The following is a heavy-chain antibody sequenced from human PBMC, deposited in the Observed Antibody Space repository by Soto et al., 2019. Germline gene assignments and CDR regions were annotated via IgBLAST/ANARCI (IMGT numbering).Heavy chain of an antibody. CDR3: AKAIGGAAAGTDYFDY. Sequence: GGSLRLSCAASGFTFSSYGMHWVRQAPGKGLEWVAVISYDGSNKYYADSVKGRFTISRDNSKNTLYLQMNSLRAEDTAVYYCAKAIGGAAAGTDYFDYWGQGTLVTVSS. CDR2: ISYDGSNK. V-gene: IGHV3-30*18. CDR1: GFTFSSYG. D-gene: IGHD6-13*01. J-gene: IGHJ4*02.